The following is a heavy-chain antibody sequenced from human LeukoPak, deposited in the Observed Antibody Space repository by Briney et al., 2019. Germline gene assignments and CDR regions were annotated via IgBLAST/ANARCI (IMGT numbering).Heavy chain of an antibody. V-gene: IGHV3-23*01. J-gene: IGHJ6*02. CDR3: AKGGYGYNPKGRGMDV. CDR1: SSYA. Sequence: SGGSLRLSCAAFSSYAMSWIRQRPGKGLEWVSGISGSGATTYYADSVKGRFTISRDNSMNTLHLQMNSLRAEDTAVYYCAKGGYGYNPKGRGMDVWDQGTTVIVSS. CDR2: ISGSGATT. D-gene: IGHD5-24*01.